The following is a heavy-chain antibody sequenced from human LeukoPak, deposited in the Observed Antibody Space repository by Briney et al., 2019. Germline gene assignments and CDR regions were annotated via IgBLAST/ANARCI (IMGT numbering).Heavy chain of an antibody. CDR3: ARGEVATKLGFDY. CDR1: GGTFSSYA. CDR2: IIPIFGTA. J-gene: IGHJ4*02. V-gene: IGHV1-69*05. Sequence: SVKVSCKASGGTFSSYAISWVRQAPGQGLEWMGGIIPIFGTANYAQKFQGRDTITTDESTSTAYMELSSLRSEDTAVYYCARGEVATKLGFDYWGQGTLVTVSS. D-gene: IGHD5-12*01.